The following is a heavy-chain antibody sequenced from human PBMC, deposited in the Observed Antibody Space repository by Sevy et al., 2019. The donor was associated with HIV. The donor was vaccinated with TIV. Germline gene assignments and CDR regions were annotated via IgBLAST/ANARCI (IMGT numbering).Heavy chain of an antibody. CDR1: GFTFGNYG. J-gene: IGHJ4*02. CDR2: IRFDASTK. V-gene: IGHV3-30*02. Sequence: GGSLRLSCAASGFTFGNYGMHWVRQAPGKGLEWVALIRFDASTKYYKDSVKGRFTVSRDNAKNILYLQMNSLRPEDTAVYYCAKDLTGRYTSSSGDFDYWGQGTLVTVSS. D-gene: IGHD6-6*01. CDR3: AKDLTGRYTSSSGDFDY.